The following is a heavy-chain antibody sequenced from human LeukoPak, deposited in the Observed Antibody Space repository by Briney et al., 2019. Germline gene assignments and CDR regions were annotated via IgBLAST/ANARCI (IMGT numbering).Heavy chain of an antibody. Sequence: PGGSLRLSCAASGFTVSTNYMSWVRQAPGKGLEWVSLISSGDSTYYADSVEGRVTISRDNSKNTVYLQLKSLRVEDTAVYYCASIYYYGSGSYSAGYFDYWGQGTLVTVSS. D-gene: IGHD3-10*01. V-gene: IGHV3-53*01. J-gene: IGHJ4*02. CDR3: ASIYYYGSGSYSAGYFDY. CDR2: ISSGDST. CDR1: GFTVSTNY.